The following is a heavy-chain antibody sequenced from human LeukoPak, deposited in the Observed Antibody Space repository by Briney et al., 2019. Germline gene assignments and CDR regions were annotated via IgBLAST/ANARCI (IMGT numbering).Heavy chain of an antibody. Sequence: GGSLRLSCAASGFTVSSNYMSWVRQAPGKGLEWVSVIYSGGSTYYADSVKGRFTISRDNAKNSLYLQMNSLRAEDTAVYYCAREIEYSSSPTAPHWGQGTLVTVSS. CDR1: GFTVSSNY. CDR3: AREIEYSSSPTAPH. D-gene: IGHD6-6*01. V-gene: IGHV3-53*01. J-gene: IGHJ4*02. CDR2: IYSGGST.